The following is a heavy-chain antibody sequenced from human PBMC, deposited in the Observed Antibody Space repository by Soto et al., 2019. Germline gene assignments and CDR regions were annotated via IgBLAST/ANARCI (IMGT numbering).Heavy chain of an antibody. CDR1: GFIFSSYT. D-gene: IGHD1-26*01. CDR2: ITYDGSNQ. CDR3: ARAPSGSYPEFDY. J-gene: IGHJ4*02. V-gene: IGHV3-30-3*01. Sequence: QVQLVESGGGVVQPGRSLRLSCAASGFIFSSYTMHWVRQAPGKGLEWVGVITYDGSNQYYADSVKGRFTISRDNSRNMLFLQMNILRPDDTAVYYCARAPSGSYPEFDYWGQGTLVTVSS.